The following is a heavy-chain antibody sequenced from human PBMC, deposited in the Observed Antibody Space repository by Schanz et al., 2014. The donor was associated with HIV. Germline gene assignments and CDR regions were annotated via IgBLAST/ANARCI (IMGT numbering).Heavy chain of an antibody. V-gene: IGHV3-21*02. CDR2: ISASGTYN. J-gene: IGHJ6*02. Sequence: EVQLVESGGGLVKPGGSLRISCAASGFTFSSYRMNWVRHAPGKGLEWVSSISASGTYNFYGDSVKGRFTISRDNAKNSLYLQMNSLRAEDTALYYCAKDNGWPLASYYGMDVWGQGTTVTVSS. CDR1: GFTFSSYR. D-gene: IGHD6-19*01. CDR3: AKDNGWPLASYYGMDV.